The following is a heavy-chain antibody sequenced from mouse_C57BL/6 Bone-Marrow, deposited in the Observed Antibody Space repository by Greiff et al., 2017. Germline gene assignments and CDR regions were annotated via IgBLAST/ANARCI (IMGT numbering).Heavy chain of an antibody. J-gene: IGHJ2*01. CDR1: GFNIKDYY. CDR3: ASPGYFDY. V-gene: IGHV14-2*01. CDR2: IEPEDGET. Sequence: VQLQQSGAELVKPGAPVKLSCTASGFNIKDYYMHWVKQRTEQGLEWIGRIEPEDGETKYAPKFPGKATITADTSSNTAYLQLSSLTTEDTAVYFCASPGYFDYGGQGTTLTVSS.